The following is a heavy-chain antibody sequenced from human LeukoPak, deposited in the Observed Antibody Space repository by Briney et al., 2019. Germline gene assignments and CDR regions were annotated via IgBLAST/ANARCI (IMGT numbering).Heavy chain of an antibody. D-gene: IGHD1-26*01. CDR2: ISYDGSNK. J-gene: IGHJ4*02. CDR3: AKGEGYSGSYFDFDY. CDR1: GFTFSSYG. Sequence: GGSLRLSCAASGFTFSSYGMHWVRQAPGKGLEWVAVISYDGSNKYYADSVKGRFTISRDNSKNTLYLQMNSLRAEDTAVYYCAKGEGYSGSYFDFDYWGQGTLVTVSS. V-gene: IGHV3-30*18.